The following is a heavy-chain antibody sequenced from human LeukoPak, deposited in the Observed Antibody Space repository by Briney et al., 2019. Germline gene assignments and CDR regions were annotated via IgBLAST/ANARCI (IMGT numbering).Heavy chain of an antibody. V-gene: IGHV3-33*01. CDR1: GFTFSSYG. CDR3: ASYGDYNYFDY. J-gene: IGHJ4*02. CDR2: IWYGGSNK. Sequence: GGSLRLSCAASGFTFSSYGMHWVRQAPGKGLEWVAVIWYGGSNKYYADSVKGRFTISRDNSKNTLYLQMNSLRAEDTAVYYCASYGDYNYFDYWGQGTLVTVSS. D-gene: IGHD4-17*01.